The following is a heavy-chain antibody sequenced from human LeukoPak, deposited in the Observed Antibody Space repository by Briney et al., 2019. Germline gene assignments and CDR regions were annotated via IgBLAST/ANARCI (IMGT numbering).Heavy chain of an antibody. CDR3: ARRVGGKTTGTTSDAFDI. Sequence: TSETLSLTCTVSGTSISSYYWSWIRQPPGKGLEWIGNIYHSGNTYYNPSLKSRVTISVDTSKNQFSLKLSSVTAADTAVYYCARRVGGKTTGTTSDAFDIWGQGTMVTVSS. CDR2: IYHSGNT. J-gene: IGHJ3*02. V-gene: IGHV4-59*04. D-gene: IGHD1-1*01. CDR1: GTSISSYY.